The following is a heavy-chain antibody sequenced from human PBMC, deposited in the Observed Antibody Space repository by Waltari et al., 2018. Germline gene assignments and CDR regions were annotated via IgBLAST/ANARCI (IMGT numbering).Heavy chain of an antibody. J-gene: IGHJ3*02. CDR1: GYTFTSSG. V-gene: IGHV1-18*01. CDR3: ARDVIDYVWGSYLDAFDI. D-gene: IGHD3-16*01. CDR2: ISAYNGNT. Sequence: QVQLVQSGAEVKKPGASVQVSCKASGYTFTSSGISWVRQAPGLGLEWRGWISAYNGNTNYAQKHQGRVTMTTDTSTRTAYMELRSLRSDDTAVYYCARDVIDYVWGSYLDAFDIWGQGTMVTVSS.